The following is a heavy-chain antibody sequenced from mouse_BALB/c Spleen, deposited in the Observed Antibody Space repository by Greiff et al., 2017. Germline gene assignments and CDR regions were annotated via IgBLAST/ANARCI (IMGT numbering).Heavy chain of an antibody. CDR1: GYTFTSYW. J-gene: IGHJ2*01. CDR2: INPSNGRT. Sequence: QVQLQQPGAELVKPGASVKLSCKASGYTFTSYWMHWVKQRPGQGLEWIGEINPSNGRTNYNEKFKSKATLTVEKSSSTAYMQLSSLTSEDSAVYYCARDDDFDYWGQGTTLTVSS. D-gene: IGHD2-12*01. CDR3: ARDDDFDY. V-gene: IGHV1S81*02.